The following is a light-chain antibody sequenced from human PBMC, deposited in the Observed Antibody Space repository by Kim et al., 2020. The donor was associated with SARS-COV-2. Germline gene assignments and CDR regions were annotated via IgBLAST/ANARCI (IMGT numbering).Light chain of an antibody. CDR1: QSRSSN. Sequence: VSPGEGATLSCTASQSRSSNLAWYQQKPGQAPRLLIYGASNRATGIPGRISGSGSGTEFTLTISSLQSEDFAVYYCQQYNTWPRTFGQGTKVEIK. J-gene: IGKJ1*01. V-gene: IGKV3-15*01. CDR2: GAS. CDR3: QQYNTWPRT.